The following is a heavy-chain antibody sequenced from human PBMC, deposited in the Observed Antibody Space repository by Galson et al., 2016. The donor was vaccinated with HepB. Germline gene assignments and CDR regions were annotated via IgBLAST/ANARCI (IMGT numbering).Heavy chain of an antibody. CDR3: ARLAYHDRTRYGWFDP. CDR2: IYYSGSA. D-gene: IGHD3-22*01. V-gene: IGHV4-59*01. CDR1: GGSMSFYY. Sequence: SETLSLTCTVSGGSMSFYYWSWIRQAPGKGLEWIGHIYYSGSANYNPSLKGRVTISPDTSKNQFSLRLNSVTAADTAVYYCARLAYHDRTRYGWFDPWGQGTLVTVSS. J-gene: IGHJ5*02.